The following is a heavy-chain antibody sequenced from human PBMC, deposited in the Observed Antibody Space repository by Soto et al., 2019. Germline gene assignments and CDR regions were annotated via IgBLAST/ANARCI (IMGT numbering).Heavy chain of an antibody. V-gene: IGHV4-59*08. CDR3: ARAVFRYSSSTTSYYYGLDV. Sequence: SETLSLTCTVSGGYISSYYWSWVRQPPGKGLEWIGYMYYRGSTNYNPSLKSRVTISVDTSKNQLSLKLNSVTAADTAVYYCARAVFRYSSSTTSYYYGLDVWGQGTTVTVSS. J-gene: IGHJ6*02. CDR2: MYYRGST. D-gene: IGHD6-19*01. CDR1: GGYISSYY.